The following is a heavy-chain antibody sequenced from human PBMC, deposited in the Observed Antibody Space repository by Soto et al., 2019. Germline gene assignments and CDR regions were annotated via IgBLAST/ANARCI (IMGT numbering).Heavy chain of an antibody. V-gene: IGHV3-23*01. D-gene: IGHD4-17*01. CDR3: ARDFRPPYGVRYFDY. J-gene: IGHJ4*02. CDR1: GFTFSTYA. CDR2: ISGSGGKS. Sequence: PGGSLRLSCAGSGFTFSTYAMSWVRQAPGKGLEWVSTISGSGGKSYYADSVKGRFTISRDNSKNTLYLQMNSLRAEDTAVYYCARDFRPPYGVRYFDYWGQGTLVTVSS.